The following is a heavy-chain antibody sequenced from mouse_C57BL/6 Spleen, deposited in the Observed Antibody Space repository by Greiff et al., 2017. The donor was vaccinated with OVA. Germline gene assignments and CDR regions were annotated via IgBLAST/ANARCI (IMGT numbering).Heavy chain of an antibody. D-gene: IGHD1-1*01. CDR3: ASSYYGYAMDY. CDR2: INPNNGGT. CDR1: GYTFTDYY. J-gene: IGHJ4*01. Sequence: EVQLQQSGPELVKPGASVKISCKASGYTFTDYYMNWVKQSHGKSLEWIGDINPNNGGTSYNQKFKGKATLTVDKSSSTAYMELRSLTSEDSAVYYCASSYYGYAMDYWGQGISVTVSS. V-gene: IGHV1-26*01.